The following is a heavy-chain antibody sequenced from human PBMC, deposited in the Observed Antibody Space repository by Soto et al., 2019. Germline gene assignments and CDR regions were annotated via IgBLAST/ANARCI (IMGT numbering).Heavy chain of an antibody. Sequence: QVQLVQSGAEEKKPGASVKVSCKASGYTFTEYFMHWMRQAPGQRLEWMGWIKVDNGDTKHSGNLQGRVTITRDTSANTAYMELSSLRSEDTAIYYCARGERDNSGYSPYDYWGQGTLVTVSS. CDR3: ARGERDNSGYSPYDY. CDR1: GYTFTEYF. D-gene: IGHD3-22*01. V-gene: IGHV1-3*05. CDR2: IKVDNGDT. J-gene: IGHJ4*02.